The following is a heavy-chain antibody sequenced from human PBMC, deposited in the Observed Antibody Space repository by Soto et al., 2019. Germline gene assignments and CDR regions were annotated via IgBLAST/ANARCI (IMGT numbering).Heavy chain of an antibody. CDR3: AKVGVVGAMRDGFDL. J-gene: IGHJ3*01. Sequence: QVQLVESGGGVVQPGRSLRLSCAASGFTFSSYGMHWVRQAPGQGLEWVAVISYDGSNKYADSVKGRFTISRDNSKNTLYLQMNSLRAEDTAVYYCAKVGVVGAMRDGFDLWGQGTMVTVSS. CDR1: GFTFSSYG. D-gene: IGHD1-26*01. V-gene: IGHV3-30*18. CDR2: ISYDGSNK.